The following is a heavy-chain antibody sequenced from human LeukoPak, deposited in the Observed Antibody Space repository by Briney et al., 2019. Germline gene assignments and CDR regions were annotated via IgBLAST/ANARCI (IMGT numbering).Heavy chain of an antibody. CDR3: ARDRWELRDYYYYYYMDV. CDR2: ISSSSSYI. Sequence: GGSLRLSCAASGFTFSSYFMNWVRQAPGKGLEWVSFISSSSSYIYYADSVKGRFTISRDNAKNSLYLQMNSLRAEDTAVYYCARDRWELRDYYYYYYMDVWGKGTTVTISS. V-gene: IGHV3-21*01. J-gene: IGHJ6*03. D-gene: IGHD1-26*01. CDR1: GFTFSSYF.